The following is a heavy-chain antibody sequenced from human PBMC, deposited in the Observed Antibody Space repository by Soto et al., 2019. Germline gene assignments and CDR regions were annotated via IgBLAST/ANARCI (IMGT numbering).Heavy chain of an antibody. V-gene: IGHV4-59*01. CDR3: ARVGDSSGYSAGVDAFDI. J-gene: IGHJ3*02. CDR1: GGSISSYY. D-gene: IGHD3-22*01. CDR2: IYYSGST. Sequence: SETLSLTCTVSGGSISSYYWSWIRQPPGKGLEWIGYIYYSGSTNYNPSLKSRVTISVDTSKNQFSLKLSSVTAADTAVYYCARVGDSSGYSAGVDAFDIWGQGTMVTVSS.